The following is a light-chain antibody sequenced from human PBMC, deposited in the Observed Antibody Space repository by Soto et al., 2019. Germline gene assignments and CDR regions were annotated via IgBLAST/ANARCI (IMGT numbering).Light chain of an antibody. CDR2: WAS. Sequence: DIVMTQSPDSLAVSLGERATINCKSSQSVLYSSNNKNYLAWYQQTPGQPPKLLIYWASTRESGVPDRFSGSGSGTDFTLTISSLQAEYVAVYYCQQYYSPPPNTVGQGTKLEIK. V-gene: IGKV4-1*01. CDR1: QSVLYSSNNKNY. CDR3: QQYYSPPPNT. J-gene: IGKJ2*01.